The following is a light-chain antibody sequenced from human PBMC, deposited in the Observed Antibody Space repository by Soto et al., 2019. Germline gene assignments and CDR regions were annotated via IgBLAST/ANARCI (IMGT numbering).Light chain of an antibody. CDR3: HQSYSTLIT. V-gene: IGKV1-39*01. CDR1: QSISSY. J-gene: IGKJ5*01. Sequence: DIQMTQSPSSLSASVGDRVTITCRASQSISSYLNWYQQKPGKAPKLLIYAASSLQSGVPSRFSGSGSGTDFTLTISSLHPEDFATYHCHQSYSTLITFGQGTRLEIK. CDR2: AAS.